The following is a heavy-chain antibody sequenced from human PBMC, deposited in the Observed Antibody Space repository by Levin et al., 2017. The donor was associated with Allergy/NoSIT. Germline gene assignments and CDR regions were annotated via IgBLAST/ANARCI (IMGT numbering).Heavy chain of an antibody. V-gene: IGHV2-5*02. CDR3: THSRPPLRTRLFDY. CDR1: GFSLSSPGVG. CDR2: IYWDEDK. D-gene: IGHD4-17*01. Sequence: NASGPTLVKPTQTLTLTCSYSGFSLSSPGVGVGWVRQSPGKALEWLALIYWDEDKRYSPSLRSRLTITMDTSKNQVFLTMTNIAPVDTATYYCTHSRPPLRTRLFDYWGQGALVNVSS. J-gene: IGHJ4*02.